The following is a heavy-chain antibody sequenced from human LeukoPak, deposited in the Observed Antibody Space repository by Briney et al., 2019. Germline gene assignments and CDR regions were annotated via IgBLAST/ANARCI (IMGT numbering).Heavy chain of an antibody. V-gene: IGHV4-34*01. CDR3: ARGRRSYGQTYFDY. CDR1: GGSISSYY. CDR2: INHSGST. J-gene: IGHJ4*02. D-gene: IGHD5-18*01. Sequence: SETLSLTCTVSGGSISSYYWSWIRQPPGKGLEWIGEINHSGSTNYNPSLKSRVTISVDTSKNQFSLKLSSVTAADTAVYYCARGRRSYGQTYFDYWGQGTLVTVSS.